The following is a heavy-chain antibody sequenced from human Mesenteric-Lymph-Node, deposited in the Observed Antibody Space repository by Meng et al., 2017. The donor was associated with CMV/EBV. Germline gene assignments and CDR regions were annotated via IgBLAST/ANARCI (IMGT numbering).Heavy chain of an antibody. J-gene: IGHJ5*02. V-gene: IGHV4-34*01. CDR2: INHSGST. D-gene: IGHD6-19*01. CDR3: ARPFPSWQSPRLDPFGA. Sequence: QVRLQQWGAGLFKPSETLSLTCAVYGGSFSGYYWSWIRQPPGKGLEWIGEINHSGSTNYNPSLKSRVTISVDTSKNQFSLRLTSVTAADTAVYYCARPFPSWQSPRLDPFGAWGQGTLVTVSS. CDR1: GGSFSGYY.